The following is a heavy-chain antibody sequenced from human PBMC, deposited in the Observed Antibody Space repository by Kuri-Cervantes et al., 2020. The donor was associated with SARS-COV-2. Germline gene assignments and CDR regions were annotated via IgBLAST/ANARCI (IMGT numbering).Heavy chain of an antibody. CDR3: ARGGYCSSATCYRSWFDP. V-gene: IGHV3-21*01. J-gene: IGHJ5*02. D-gene: IGHD2-2*01. Sequence: GESLKISCAASGFTFSDYYMNWVRQAPGKGLEWVSSISSSSSYIYYADSVRGRFTISRDNAKNSLFLQMNSLRAEDTAVYYCARGGYCSSATCYRSWFDPWGQGTLVTVSS. CDR1: GFTFSDYY. CDR2: ISSSSSYI.